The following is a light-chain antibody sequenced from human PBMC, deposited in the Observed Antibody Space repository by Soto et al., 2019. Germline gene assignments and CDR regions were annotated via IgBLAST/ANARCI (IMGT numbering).Light chain of an antibody. CDR3: TSYTSSSTGV. V-gene: IGLV2-14*01. Sequence: QSVLTQPASVSGSPEQSITISCTGTSSDVGGYNYVSWYQQHPGKAPKLMIYEVSSRPSGVSYRFSGSKSGNTASLTISGLQAEDEADYYCTSYTSSSTGVFGGGTKLTVL. CDR1: SSDVGGYNY. CDR2: EVS. J-gene: IGLJ3*02.